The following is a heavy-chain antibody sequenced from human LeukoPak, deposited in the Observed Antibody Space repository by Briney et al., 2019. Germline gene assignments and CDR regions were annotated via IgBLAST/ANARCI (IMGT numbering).Heavy chain of an antibody. V-gene: IGHV3-23*01. CDR2: ISGSGGNT. D-gene: IGHD2-2*01. Sequence: GGSLRLSCAVSGFTFSSYAMSWVRQAPGKGLEWVSVISGSGGNTYYADSVKGRFTISRDNSKNTLYLHMNSLRAEDTAVYYRAKEATRYCSTTSCYWFDPWGQGTLVTVSS. J-gene: IGHJ5*02. CDR3: AKEATRYCSTTSCYWFDP. CDR1: GFTFSSYA.